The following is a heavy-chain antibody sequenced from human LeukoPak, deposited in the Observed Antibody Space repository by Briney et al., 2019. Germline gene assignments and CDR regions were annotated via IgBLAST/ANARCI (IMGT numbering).Heavy chain of an antibody. CDR3: ARLGSSSSIDY. CDR2: INHSGST. J-gene: IGHJ4*02. Sequence: SQTLSLTCTVSGGSISSGSYYWSWIRQPPGKGLEWIGEINHSGSTNYNPSLESRVTISVDTSKNQFSLKLSSVTAADTAVYYCARLGSSSSIDYWGQGTLVTVSS. V-gene: IGHV4-39*07. CDR1: GGSISSGSYY. D-gene: IGHD6-6*01.